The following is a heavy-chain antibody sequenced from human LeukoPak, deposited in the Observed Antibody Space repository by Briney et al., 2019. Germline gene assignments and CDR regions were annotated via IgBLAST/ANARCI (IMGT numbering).Heavy chain of an antibody. V-gene: IGHV3-23*01. J-gene: IGHJ6*03. CDR1: GFTFSSYA. D-gene: IGHD2-2*01. CDR2: ISGRGGST. CDR3: AKGGYCGGTSCYFYCMDV. Sequence: PGGSLRLSCAASGFTFSSYAMSWVRQAPGKGLEWVSGISGRGGSTYSADYLKGRFTISRDNSKNTLYLQMNNLRAEDTAEYYCAKGGYCGGTSCYFYCMDVWGKGTTVTVSS.